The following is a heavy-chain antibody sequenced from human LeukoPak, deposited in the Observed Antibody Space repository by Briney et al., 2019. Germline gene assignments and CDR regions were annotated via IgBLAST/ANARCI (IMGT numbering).Heavy chain of an antibody. CDR2: IKSKTDGGTT. CDR3: TTDWQQLVFSWFDP. V-gene: IGHV3-15*07. D-gene: IGHD6-13*01. Sequence: GGSLRLSCAASGFTFSSYSMNWVRQAPGKGLEWVGRIKSKTDGGTTDYAAPVKGRFTISRDDSKNTLYLQMNSLKTEDTAVYYCTTDWQQLVFSWFDPWGQGTLVTVSS. CDR1: GFTFSSYS. J-gene: IGHJ5*02.